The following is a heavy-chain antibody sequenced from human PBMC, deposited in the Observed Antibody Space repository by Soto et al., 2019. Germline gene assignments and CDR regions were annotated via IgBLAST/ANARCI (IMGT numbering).Heavy chain of an antibody. CDR3: AKGRGGSGSLTPRVDF. Sequence: EVQLLESGGGLVQPGGSLRLSCAASGFTFNNYAMTWVRQAPGKGLEWVSAISGGGDTTSYADSVKGRFTVSRDGSKNTLYLQMSSLRAEDTALCYCAKGRGGSGSLTPRVDFWGQGTLVTVSS. V-gene: IGHV3-23*01. D-gene: IGHD3-10*01. CDR1: GFTFNNYA. J-gene: IGHJ4*02. CDR2: ISGGGDTT.